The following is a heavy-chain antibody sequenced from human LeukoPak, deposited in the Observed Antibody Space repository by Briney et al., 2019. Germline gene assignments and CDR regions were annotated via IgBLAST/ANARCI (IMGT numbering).Heavy chain of an antibody. CDR2: IYYSGST. CDR3: ARGAGGTIFGVVIIGSYDAFDI. J-gene: IGHJ3*02. CDR1: GGSISSGDYY. Sequence: SETLSLTCTVSGGSISSGDYYWSWIRQPPGKGLEWIGYIYYSGSTYYNPSLKSRVTISVDTSKNQFSLKLSSVTAADTAVYYCARGAGGTIFGVVIIGSYDAFDILGQGTMVTVSS. V-gene: IGHV4-30-4*08. D-gene: IGHD3-3*01.